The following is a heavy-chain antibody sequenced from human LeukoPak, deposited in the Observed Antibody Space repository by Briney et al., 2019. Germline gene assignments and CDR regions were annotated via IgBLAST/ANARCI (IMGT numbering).Heavy chain of an antibody. Sequence: PSETLSLTCTVSGGSISSSSYYWGWIRQPPGKGLEWIGSIYYSGSTYYNPSLKSRVTISVDTSKNQFSLKLSSVTAADTAVYYCARDFCHAGGGSSHYYHPHWFDPWGQGTLVTVSS. CDR1: GGSISSSSYY. V-gene: IGHV4-39*07. CDR2: IYYSGST. D-gene: IGHD2-15*01. J-gene: IGHJ5*02. CDR3: ARDFCHAGGGSSHYYHPHWFDP.